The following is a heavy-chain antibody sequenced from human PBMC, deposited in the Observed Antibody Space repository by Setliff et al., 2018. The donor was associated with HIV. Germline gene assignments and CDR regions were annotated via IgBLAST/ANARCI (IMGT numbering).Heavy chain of an antibody. Sequence: WASVKVSCKASGYTFKTYGMHWVRQAPGQSLEWMAWINVGKGNTKYSQNFQGRLTVTGDTSASTVDMELSSLTHEDTAVYYCARDFSGTYYGDIDYWGQGTLVTVSS. CDR1: GYTFKTYG. J-gene: IGHJ4*02. V-gene: IGHV1-3*01. CDR3: ARDFSGTYYGDIDY. D-gene: IGHD1-26*01. CDR2: INVGKGNT.